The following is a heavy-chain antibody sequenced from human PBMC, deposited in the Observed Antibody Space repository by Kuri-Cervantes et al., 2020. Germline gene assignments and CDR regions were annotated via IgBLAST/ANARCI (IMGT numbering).Heavy chain of an antibody. CDR3: FGVARGVISPLYYYYYYMDV. V-gene: IGHV3-52*01. CDR1: GFTFSSSW. J-gene: IGHJ6*03. D-gene: IGHD3-10*01. CDR2: IKCDGSEK. Sequence: GGSLRLSCAASGFTFSSSWMHWVCQAPEKGLEWVADIKCDGSEKYYVDSVKGRLTISRDNAKNSLYLQVNSLRAEDMTVYPRFGVARGVISPLYYYYYYMDVWGKGTTVTVSS.